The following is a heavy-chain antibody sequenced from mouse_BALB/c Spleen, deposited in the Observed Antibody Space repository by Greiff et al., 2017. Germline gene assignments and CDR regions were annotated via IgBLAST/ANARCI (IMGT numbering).Heavy chain of an antibody. J-gene: IGHJ3*01. CDR3: ARGGITTATRFAY. V-gene: IGHV2-9*02. D-gene: IGHD1-2*01. Sequence: VQLQQSGPGLVAPSQSLSITCTVSGFSLTSYGVHWVRQPPGKGLEWLGVIWAGGSTIYNSALMSRLSISKDNSKSQVFLKMNSLQTDDTAMYYCARGGITTATRFAYWGQGTLVTVSA. CDR1: GFSLTSYG. CDR2: IWAGGST.